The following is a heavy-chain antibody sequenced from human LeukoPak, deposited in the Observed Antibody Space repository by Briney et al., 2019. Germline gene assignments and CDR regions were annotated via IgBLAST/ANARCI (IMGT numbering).Heavy chain of an antibody. D-gene: IGHD4/OR15-4a*01. CDR1: RFTFSNAW. CDR2: IKSKADGETT. Sequence: GGSLRLSCAASRFTFSNAWMNWVRQAPGKGLEWVGRIKSKADGETTDYASPVKGRFTISRDDSNNMVYLQMNSLKIEDTAVYYCAIDEPNYAPYDFDYWGQGTLVTVSP. J-gene: IGHJ4*02. CDR3: AIDEPNYAPYDFDY. V-gene: IGHV3-15*01.